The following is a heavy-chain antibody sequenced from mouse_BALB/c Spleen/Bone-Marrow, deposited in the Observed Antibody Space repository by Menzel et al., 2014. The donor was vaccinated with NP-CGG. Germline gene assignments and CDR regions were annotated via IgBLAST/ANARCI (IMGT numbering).Heavy chain of an antibody. Sequence: QVQLKESGPGLVASSQSLSITCTVSGFSLKNYGVHWVRQPPGKGLEWLGVIGTGRGTNYNSALMSRLSISKDNSKSQVFLKMNSLQTDDTAMYYCARDRAYGNWYFDVWGAGTTVTVSS. CDR2: IGTGRGT. J-gene: IGHJ1*01. D-gene: IGHD2-1*01. CDR1: GFSLKNYG. CDR3: ARDRAYGNWYFDV. V-gene: IGHV2-9*02.